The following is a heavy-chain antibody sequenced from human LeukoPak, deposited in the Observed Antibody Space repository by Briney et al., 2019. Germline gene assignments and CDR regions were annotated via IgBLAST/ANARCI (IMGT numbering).Heavy chain of an antibody. Sequence: ASVKVSCKASGYTFTSYYMHWVRQAPGQGLEWMGIINPSGGSTSYAQKFQGRVTMTRDTSTSTVYMELGSLRSEDTAVYYCAHSSGYRDAFDIWGQGTMVTVSS. V-gene: IGHV1-46*01. D-gene: IGHD3-22*01. J-gene: IGHJ3*02. CDR2: INPSGGST. CDR1: GYTFTSYY. CDR3: AHSSGYRDAFDI.